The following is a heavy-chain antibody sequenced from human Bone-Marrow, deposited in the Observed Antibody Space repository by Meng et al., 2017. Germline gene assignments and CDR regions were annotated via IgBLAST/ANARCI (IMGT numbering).Heavy chain of an antibody. CDR1: GYTFTGYY. J-gene: IGHJ4*02. Sequence: ASVKVFCKASGYTFTGYYMHWVRQAPGQGLQWMGRINPNSGGTNYAQKFQGRVTMTRDTSISTAYMELSRLRSDDTAVYYCASLGGITFGGVIDYWGQGTLVTVSS. D-gene: IGHD3-16*01. CDR3: ASLGGITFGGVIDY. CDR2: INPNSGGT. V-gene: IGHV1-2*06.